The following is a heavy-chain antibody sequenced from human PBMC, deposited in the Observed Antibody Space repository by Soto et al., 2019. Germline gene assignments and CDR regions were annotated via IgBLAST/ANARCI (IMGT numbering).Heavy chain of an antibody. J-gene: IGHJ4*02. D-gene: IGHD3-3*01. CDR1: GFTFSSYG. CDR2: ISYDGSNK. CDR3: AKVFGYNRDFDY. Sequence: GGSLRLSCAASGFTFSSYGMHWVRQAPGKGLEWVAIISYDGSNKYYADSVKGRFTISRDNSKSTLYLQMNSLRAEDTAVYYCAKVFGYNRDFDYWGQGTLVTVSS. V-gene: IGHV3-30*18.